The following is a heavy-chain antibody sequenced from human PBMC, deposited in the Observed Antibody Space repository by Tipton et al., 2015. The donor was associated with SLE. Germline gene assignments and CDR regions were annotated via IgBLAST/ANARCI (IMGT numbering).Heavy chain of an antibody. CDR1: GFTFGDYA. D-gene: IGHD6-13*01. Sequence: SLRLSCVASGFTFGDYAMHWVRQVPGKGLEWVSSISWNGGKIDYADSVKGRFSISRDNAENSLFLQINSLRTEDTAFYYCARGSAAVGPNWFDPWGQGTLVTVSS. V-gene: IGHV3-9*01. J-gene: IGHJ5*02. CDR3: ARGSAAVGPNWFDP. CDR2: ISWNGGKI.